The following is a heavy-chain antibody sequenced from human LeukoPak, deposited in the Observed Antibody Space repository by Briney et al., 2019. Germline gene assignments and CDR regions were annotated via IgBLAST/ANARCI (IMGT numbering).Heavy chain of an antibody. J-gene: IGHJ3*02. V-gene: IGHV3-74*01. D-gene: IGHD3-22*01. Sequence: PGGSLRLSCAASGFTFSSYSMNWVRQAPGKGLVWVSRISGDEIWTSYADSVKGRFIISRDNAKNTVYLQMSSLRTEDTAVYYCAREYNSGPKQTDAFDIWGQGTMVTVSS. CDR2: ISGDEIWT. CDR1: GFTFSSYS. CDR3: AREYNSGPKQTDAFDI.